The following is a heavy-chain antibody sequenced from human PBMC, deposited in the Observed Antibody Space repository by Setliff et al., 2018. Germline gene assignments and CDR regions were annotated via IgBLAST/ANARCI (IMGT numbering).Heavy chain of an antibody. D-gene: IGHD1-26*01. Sequence: ASVKVSCKASGYSFTSNDINWVRQATGQGPEWMGWPNPSSGNTGYAPKFQGRVTITRSTSLSTAYMELSSLRSEDTAIYYCARAHSGSDFHDPFDIWGQGTMVTVSS. CDR1: GYSFTSND. CDR3: ARAHSGSDFHDPFDI. J-gene: IGHJ3*02. V-gene: IGHV1-8*03. CDR2: PNPSSGNT.